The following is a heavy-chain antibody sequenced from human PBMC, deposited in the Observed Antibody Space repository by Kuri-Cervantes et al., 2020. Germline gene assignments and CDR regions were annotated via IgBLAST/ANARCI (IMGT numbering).Heavy chain of an antibody. CDR1: GFTPSSYA. CDR2: ISYDGSNK. J-gene: IGHJ4*02. Sequence: GGSLRLSCAASGFTPSSYAMHWVRQAPGKGLEWLAVISYDGSNKYYADSVKGRFTISRDNSKNTLYLQMNSLRAEDTAVYYCAFPGTGWGQGTLVTVSS. V-gene: IGHV3-30*04. CDR3: AFPGTG. D-gene: IGHD2-8*02.